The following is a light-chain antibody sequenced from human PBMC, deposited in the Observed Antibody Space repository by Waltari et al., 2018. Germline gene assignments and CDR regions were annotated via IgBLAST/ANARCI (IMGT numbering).Light chain of an antibody. CDR2: DVS. CDR1: RSDVGGYNY. J-gene: IGLJ2*01. Sequence: QSALTQPRSVSGSPGQSVTISCTGTRSDVGGYNYPSLYQQHPGKPPKLMIYDVSKRPSGVPDRFSGSKSGNTASLTISGLQADDEADYYCCSYAGSYTFIFGGGTELTVL. CDR3: CSYAGSYTFI. V-gene: IGLV2-11*01.